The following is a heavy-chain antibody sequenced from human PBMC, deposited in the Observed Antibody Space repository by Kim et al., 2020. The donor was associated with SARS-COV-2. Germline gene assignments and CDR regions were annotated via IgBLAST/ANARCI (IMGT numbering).Heavy chain of an antibody. CDR3: AKPYGSGSYSPFGD. J-gene: IGHJ4*02. D-gene: IGHD3-10*01. CDR2: ISWNSGSI. Sequence: GGSLRLSCAASGFTFDDYAMHWVRQAPGKGLEWVSGISWNSGSIGYADSVKGRFTISRDNAKNSLYLQMNSLRAEDTALYYCAKPYGSGSYSPFGDWGQGTLVTVSS. V-gene: IGHV3-9*01. CDR1: GFTFDDYA.